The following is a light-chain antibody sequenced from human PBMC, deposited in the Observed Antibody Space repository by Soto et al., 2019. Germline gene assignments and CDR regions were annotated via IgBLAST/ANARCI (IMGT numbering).Light chain of an antibody. V-gene: IGLV2-14*01. CDR2: DVS. CDR1: SSDVGGYNY. Sequence: QSVLTQPASVSWSPGQSITISCTGTSSDVGGYNYVSWYQQHPGKAPKVMIYDVSNRPSGVSNRFSGSKSGNTASLTISGLQAEDEADYYCSSYTSSSTLVVFGGGTKVTVL. J-gene: IGLJ2*01. CDR3: SSYTSSSTLVV.